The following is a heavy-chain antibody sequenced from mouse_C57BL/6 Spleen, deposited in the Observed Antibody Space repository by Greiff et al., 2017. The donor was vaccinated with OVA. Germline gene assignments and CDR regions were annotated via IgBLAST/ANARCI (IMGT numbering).Heavy chain of an antibody. CDR2: IDPANGNT. CDR1: GYTFTSYW. J-gene: IGHJ1*03. V-gene: IGHV14-3*01. CDR3: ASDYGSSHWYFDV. D-gene: IGHD1-1*01. Sequence: VQLQQPGAELVKPGASVKLSCKASGYTFTSYWMHWVKQRPEQGLEWIGRIDPANGNTKYAPKFQGKATKTADTSSNPAYLQLSSLTSEDTAIYYCASDYGSSHWYFDVWGTGTTVTVSS.